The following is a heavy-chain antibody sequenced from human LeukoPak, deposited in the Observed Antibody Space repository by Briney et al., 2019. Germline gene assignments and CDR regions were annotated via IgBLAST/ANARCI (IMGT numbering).Heavy chain of an antibody. D-gene: IGHD3-16*01. CDR1: GFTFSSYA. J-gene: IGHJ5*02. CDR3: ARDPPTYNWFDP. Sequence: GGSLTLSCAASGFTFSSYAMHLVRQAPGKGLEWVAVISYDGSNKYYADSVKGRFTISRDNAKNSLYLQMNSLRAEDTAVYYCARDPPTYNWFDPWGQGTLVTVSS. V-gene: IGHV3-30-3*01. CDR2: ISYDGSNK.